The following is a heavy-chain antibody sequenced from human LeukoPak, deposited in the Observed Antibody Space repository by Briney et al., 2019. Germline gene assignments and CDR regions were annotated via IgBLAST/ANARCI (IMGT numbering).Heavy chain of an antibody. D-gene: IGHD6-13*01. J-gene: IGHJ4*02. CDR1: GFTFSSYT. V-gene: IGHV3-21*01. CDR3: AGDSSSWHIPFDY. Sequence: GGSLRLSCAASGFTFSSYTMNWVRQAPGKGLEWVSSISSSSYIYYADSVKGRFTISRGNAKNSLYLQMSSLRAEDTAVYYCAGDSSSWHIPFDYWGQGTLVTVSS. CDR2: ISSSSYI.